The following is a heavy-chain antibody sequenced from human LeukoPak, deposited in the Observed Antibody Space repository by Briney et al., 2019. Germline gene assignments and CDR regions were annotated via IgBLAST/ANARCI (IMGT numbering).Heavy chain of an antibody. CDR3: AGTVGATFHFDY. CDR1: GGSISRSSYY. J-gene: IGHJ4*02. V-gene: IGHV4-39*01. CDR2: FFYSGNT. D-gene: IGHD1-26*01. Sequence: PSETLPLTCTVSGGSISRSSYYWGWIRQTPGKGLEWMGSFFYSGNTYYNPSLNSRVTISVETSKNQFSLRLSSVTAADTAVYYCAGTVGATFHFDYWGQGTLVTVSS.